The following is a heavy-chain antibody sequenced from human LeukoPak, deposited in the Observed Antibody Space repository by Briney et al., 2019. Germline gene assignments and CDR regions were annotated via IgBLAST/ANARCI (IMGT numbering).Heavy chain of an antibody. CDR1: GGSFSGYY. CDR2: INQRGST. Sequence: SETLSLTCAVYGGSFSGYYWSGIRQPPGKGLEWIGEINQRGSTNYNPSLKRRVTISVDTSKNQFSLKLSSVTAADTAVYYCSRDLFLGYCSGGSCYSDYYYYMDVWGKGTTVTVSS. V-gene: IGHV4-34*01. D-gene: IGHD2-15*01. J-gene: IGHJ6*03. CDR3: SRDLFLGYCSGGSCYSDYYYYMDV.